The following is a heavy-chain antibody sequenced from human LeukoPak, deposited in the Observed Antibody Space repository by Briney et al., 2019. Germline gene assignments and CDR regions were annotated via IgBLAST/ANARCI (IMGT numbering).Heavy chain of an antibody. D-gene: IGHD3-22*01. CDR2: ISGDGGST. J-gene: IGHJ5*01. V-gene: IGHV3-43*02. CDR1: GFSFDDYA. CDR3: ARESDSSGWYDS. Sequence: GGSLRLSCAAPGFSFDDYAIHWVRQAPGKGLEWVSLISGDGGSTFYADSVKGRFTISRDNSKNSLYLHMSSLRSEDTALYYCARESDSSGWYDSWGQGTLVTVSS.